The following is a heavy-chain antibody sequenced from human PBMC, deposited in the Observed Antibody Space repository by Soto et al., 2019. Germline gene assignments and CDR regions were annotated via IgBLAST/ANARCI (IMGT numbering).Heavy chain of an antibody. CDR3: ARGWGSKWYYFDS. D-gene: IGHD3-16*01. Sequence: QVRLQESGPGLVRPSETLSLTCTVSGVSSTSFYWSWIRQSPGKGLEWIGYIFENGDGKYNPSLMSRLTVSIDMAKNEFSPRLKSVTEADKVMYYCARGWGSKWYYFDSWGEGTLVTVSS. CDR1: GVSSTSFY. V-gene: IGHV4-59*01. J-gene: IGHJ4*02. CDR2: IFENGDG.